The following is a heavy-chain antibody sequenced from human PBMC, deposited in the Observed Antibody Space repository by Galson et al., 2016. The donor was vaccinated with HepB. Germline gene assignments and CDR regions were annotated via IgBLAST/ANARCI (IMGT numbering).Heavy chain of an antibody. D-gene: IGHD1-26*01. V-gene: IGHV3-7*04. CDR3: AREYSGTPGFNS. J-gene: IGHJ4*02. CDR2: IKEDGSEK. CDR1: GFTFSNYW. Sequence: RLSCAASGFTFSNYWMSWVRQAPGKGLEWVANIKEDGSEKYYVDSVKGRFTISRDNAKKSLYIQMNSLRSEDTALYYCAREYSGTPGFNSWGQGTLVAVSS.